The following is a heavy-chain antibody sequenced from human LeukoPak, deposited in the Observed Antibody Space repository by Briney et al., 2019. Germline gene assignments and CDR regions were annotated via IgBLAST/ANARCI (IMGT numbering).Heavy chain of an antibody. Sequence: SETLSLTCTVSGGSISSYYWSWIRQPPGKGLEWIGYIYYSGSTNYNPSLKSRVTISVDTSKNQFSLKLSSVTAADTAVYYCARSTGYCSGGSCYSRWFDPWGQGTLVTVSS. J-gene: IGHJ5*02. CDR2: IYYSGST. CDR1: GGSISSYY. D-gene: IGHD2-15*01. V-gene: IGHV4-59*08. CDR3: ARSTGYCSGGSCYSRWFDP.